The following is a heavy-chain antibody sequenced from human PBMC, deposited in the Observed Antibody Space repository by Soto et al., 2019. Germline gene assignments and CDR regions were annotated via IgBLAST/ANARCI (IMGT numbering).Heavy chain of an antibody. CDR2: ISGGGDGT. D-gene: IGHD2-15*01. J-gene: IGHJ3*02. CDR1: GFTFGNYA. V-gene: IGHV3-23*01. CDR3: AKKGLGSLATYCSTGDCHYAFDI. Sequence: EVQLLESGGGLVQPGGSLRLSCAASGFTFGNYARIWVRQAPGKGREWVSTISGGGDGTYYADSVRGRFTISRENSRNTVYLQMNSRRAEDTAVYYCAKKGLGSLATYCSTGDCHYAFDIWGQGTMVTVSS.